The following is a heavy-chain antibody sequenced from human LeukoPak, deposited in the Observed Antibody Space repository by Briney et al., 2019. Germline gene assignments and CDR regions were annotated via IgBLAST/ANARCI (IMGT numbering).Heavy chain of an antibody. CDR2: ISSSSSYI. J-gene: IGHJ4*02. D-gene: IGHD7-27*01. CDR3: VRDPGEGFDY. V-gene: IGHV3-21*01. Sequence: GGSLRLSCAASGFTFSSYSMNWVRQAPGKGLEWVSSISSSSSYIYYADSVKGRFTISRDNAKNSLYLQMNSLRGEDTAVYYCVRDPGEGFDYWGQGTLVTVSS. CDR1: GFTFSSYS.